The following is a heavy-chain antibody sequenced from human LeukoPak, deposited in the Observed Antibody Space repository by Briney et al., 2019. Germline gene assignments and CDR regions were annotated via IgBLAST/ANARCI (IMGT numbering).Heavy chain of an antibody. J-gene: IGHJ4*02. CDR2: MKYDGSLK. V-gene: IGHV3-7*01. D-gene: IGHD5-12*01. CDR3: AREEWLRSFDY. Sequence: WGSLRLSCVASGFSFRSYWMAWVRQAPGKGLEWVANMKYDGSLKFYVDSVKGRFTISRDNAKNSLYLQMNSLRAEDTAVYYCAREEWLRSFDYWGQGTLVTVSS. CDR1: GFSFRSYW.